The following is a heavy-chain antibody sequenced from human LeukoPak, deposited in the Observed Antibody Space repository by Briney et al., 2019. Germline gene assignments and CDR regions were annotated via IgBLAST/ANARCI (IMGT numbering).Heavy chain of an antibody. CDR1: GFTFSSYG. V-gene: IGHV3-33*01. D-gene: IGHD3-22*01. Sequence: GGSLRLSCAASGFTFSSYGMHWVRQAPGKGLEWVAVIWYDGSNKYYADSVKGRFTISRDNSKNTLYLQMNSLRAEDTAVYYCARVSYSSGYYYFDYWGQGTLVTVSS. J-gene: IGHJ4*02. CDR3: ARVSYSSGYYYFDY. CDR2: IWYDGSNK.